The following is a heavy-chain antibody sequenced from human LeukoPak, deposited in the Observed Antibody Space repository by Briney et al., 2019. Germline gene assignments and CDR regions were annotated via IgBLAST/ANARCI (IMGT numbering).Heavy chain of an antibody. CDR1: GYTVTELS. D-gene: IGHD6-13*01. V-gene: IGHV1-24*01. Sequence: ASVKVSCKVSGYTVTELSMHWVRQSPGKGLEWMGGFHPEDGETIYAQKFQGRVTMTEDTSTDTAYMELSSLRSEDTAVYYCARVGFTAAGLFDIWGQGTMVTVSS. CDR2: FHPEDGET. CDR3: ARVGFTAAGLFDI. J-gene: IGHJ3*02.